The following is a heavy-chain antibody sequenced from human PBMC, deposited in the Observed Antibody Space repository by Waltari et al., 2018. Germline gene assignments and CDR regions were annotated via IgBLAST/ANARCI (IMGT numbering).Heavy chain of an antibody. J-gene: IGHJ4*02. CDR1: GFTFSSYG. D-gene: IGHD6-19*01. Sequence: QVQLVESGGGVVQPGRSLRLSCAASGFTFSSYGMHWVRQAPGKGLEWVAVISYDGSNKYYADSVKDRFTISRDNSKNTLYLQMNSLRAEDTAVYYCAKDWGEGSGWYLDYWGQGTLVTVSS. V-gene: IGHV3-30*18. CDR2: ISYDGSNK. CDR3: AKDWGEGSGWYLDY.